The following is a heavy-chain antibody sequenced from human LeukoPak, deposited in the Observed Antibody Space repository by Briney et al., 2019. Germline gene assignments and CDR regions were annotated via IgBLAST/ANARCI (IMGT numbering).Heavy chain of an antibody. D-gene: IGHD3-22*01. J-gene: IGHJ4*02. V-gene: IGHV2-70*11. CDR2: IDWDGDK. CDR3: ARIEGSSGYSHFDY. CDR1: GFSLSTSGMC. Sequence: SGPTLVNPTQTLTLTCTFSGFSLSTSGMCVSWIRQPPGKALEWLARIDWDGDKYYNTSLKTRLNISKDTSKNQVVLTMTNMDPVDTATYYCARIEGSSGYSHFDYWGQGTLVTVSS.